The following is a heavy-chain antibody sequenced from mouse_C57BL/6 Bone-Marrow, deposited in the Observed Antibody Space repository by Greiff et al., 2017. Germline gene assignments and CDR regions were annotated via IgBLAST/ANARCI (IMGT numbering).Heavy chain of an antibody. CDR2: IDPENGDT. V-gene: IGHV14-4*01. Sequence: EVQLQQSGAELVRPGASVKLSCTASGFNIKDDYMHWVKQRPEQGLEWIGWIDPENGDTEYASKFQGKATITVDTSSNTAYLQLSSLTSEDTAVYYCATYYGSSPWFAYWGQGTVVTVSA. CDR3: ATYYGSSPWFAY. CDR1: GFNIKDDY. D-gene: IGHD1-1*01. J-gene: IGHJ3*01.